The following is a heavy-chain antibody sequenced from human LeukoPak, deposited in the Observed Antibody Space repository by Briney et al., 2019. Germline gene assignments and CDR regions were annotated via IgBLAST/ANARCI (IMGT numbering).Heavy chain of an antibody. J-gene: IGHJ4*02. CDR2: MNPNSGNT. V-gene: IGHV1-8*03. Sequence: ASAKVSCKASGYTFTSYDINWVRQATGQGLEWMGWMNPNSGNTGYAQKFQGRVTITRNTSISKAYMELSSLRSEDTAVYYCARGLSIAVAGNYFDYWGQGTLVTVSS. D-gene: IGHD6-13*01. CDR3: ARGLSIAVAGNYFDY. CDR1: GYTFTSYD.